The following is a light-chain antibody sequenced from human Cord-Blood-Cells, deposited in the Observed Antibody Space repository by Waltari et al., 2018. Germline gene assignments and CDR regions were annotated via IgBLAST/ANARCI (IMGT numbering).Light chain of an antibody. CDR3: QQYDNLLT. Sequence: DIQMTQSPSPLSASVGDRVTITCQASQDISNYLNWYQQKPGKAPKLLIYDASNLETGVPSRFSGSGSGTDFTFTINSLQPEDIATYYCQQYDNLLTFGGGTKVEIK. V-gene: IGKV1-33*01. CDR1: QDISNY. J-gene: IGKJ4*01. CDR2: DAS.